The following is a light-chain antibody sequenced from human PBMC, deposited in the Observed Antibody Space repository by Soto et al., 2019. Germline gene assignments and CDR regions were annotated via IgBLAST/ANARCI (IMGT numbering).Light chain of an antibody. J-gene: IGLJ3*02. CDR3: VLYMGSGISV. CDR2: TTN. V-gene: IGLV8-61*01. CDR1: SGSVSTTYY. Sequence: QTVVTQEPAFSVSPGGIVTLTCGLTSGSVSTTYYPSWYQQTPGQAPRTLIYTTNTRSSGVPDRFSGSILGNKAALTITGAQADDESHYYCVLYMGSGISVFGGGTKLTVL.